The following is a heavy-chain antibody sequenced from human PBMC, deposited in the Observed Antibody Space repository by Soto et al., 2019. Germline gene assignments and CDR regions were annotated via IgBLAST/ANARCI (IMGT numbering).Heavy chain of an antibody. V-gene: IGHV3-72*01. CDR3: VDWGANTPSGNY. Sequence: PGGSLRLSCAVFGFTFSNAWMDWVRQAPGKGLEWVGRIRNKANSHTTDYAASVKGRFTISRDDSKNSLYLQMNSLKTEDTAVYHCVDWGANTPSGNYWGQGTLVTVSS. J-gene: IGHJ4*02. CDR1: GFTFSNAW. CDR2: IRNKANSHTT. D-gene: IGHD3-10*01.